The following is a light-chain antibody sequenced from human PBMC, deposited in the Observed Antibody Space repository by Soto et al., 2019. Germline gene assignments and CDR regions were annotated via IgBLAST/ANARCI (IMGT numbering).Light chain of an antibody. V-gene: IGKV3-11*01. CDR1: QSVSSN. CDR2: GAS. Sequence: EIVMTQSPATLSVSPGERATLSCRASQSVSSNLAWYQQKPGQAPRLLIYGASSRATGIPDRFSGSGSGTVFTLTINNVAPEDSAIYYCQQRSSWPLTFGGGTKVDIK. CDR3: QQRSSWPLT. J-gene: IGKJ4*01.